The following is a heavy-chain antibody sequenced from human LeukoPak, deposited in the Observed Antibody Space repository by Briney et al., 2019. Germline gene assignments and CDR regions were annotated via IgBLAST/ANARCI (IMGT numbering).Heavy chain of an antibody. Sequence: GGSLRLSCAASGFTFSRYWMTWVRQAPGKGLEWVANIKLDGSEKFYVDSVKGRFTISRDNAKNSLYLQMNSLTAEDTAVYYCARAPNPLDYWGQGTLVTVSS. CDR1: GFTFSRYW. V-gene: IGHV3-7*01. J-gene: IGHJ4*02. CDR3: ARAPNPLDY. CDR2: IKLDGSEK. D-gene: IGHD1-14*01.